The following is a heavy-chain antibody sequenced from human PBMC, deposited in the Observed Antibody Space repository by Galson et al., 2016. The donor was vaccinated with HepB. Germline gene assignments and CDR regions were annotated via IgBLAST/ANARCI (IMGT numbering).Heavy chain of an antibody. Sequence: SVKVSCKASGYSFTAFHMNWVRRAPGQGLEWMGIINPSRGVTVYTPSLQGRVAFTTDTPTRTVYMHLSGLRSEDTAIYYCARARRAVAARRKDYYDNGMDGWGQGTPVTVSS. CDR1: GYSFTAFH. D-gene: IGHD6-6*01. CDR2: INPSRGVT. J-gene: IGHJ6*02. V-gene: IGHV1-46*01. CDR3: ARARRAVAARRKDYYDNGMDG.